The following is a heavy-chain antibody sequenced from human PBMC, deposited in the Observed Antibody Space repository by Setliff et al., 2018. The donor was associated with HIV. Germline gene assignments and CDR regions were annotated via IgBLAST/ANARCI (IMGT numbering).Heavy chain of an antibody. CDR1: GFTFSDYY. D-gene: IGHD2-15*01. V-gene: IGHV3-11*05. CDR2: ISSSSSYT. J-gene: IGHJ4*02. Sequence: PGGSLRLSCAASGFTFSDYYMSWIRQAPGKGLEWVSYISSSSSYTNYADSVKGRFTISRDNAKNSLYLQRNSLRAEDTAVYYCARDTVGLDYWGQGTPVTVSS. CDR3: ARDTVGLDY.